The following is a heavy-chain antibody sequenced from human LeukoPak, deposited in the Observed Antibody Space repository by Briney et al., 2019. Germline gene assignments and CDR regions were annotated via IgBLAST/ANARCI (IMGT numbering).Heavy chain of an antibody. D-gene: IGHD3-16*02. CDR1: GFTFSSYA. CDR2: ISYDGSNK. Sequence: GGSLRLSCAASGFTFSSYAMHWVRQALGKGLEWVAVISYDGSNKYYADSVKGRFTISRDNSKNTLYLQMNSLRAEDTAVYYCARGGYDYVWGSYRSTFDYWGQGTLVTVSS. CDR3: ARGGYDYVWGSYRSTFDY. V-gene: IGHV3-30-3*01. J-gene: IGHJ4*02.